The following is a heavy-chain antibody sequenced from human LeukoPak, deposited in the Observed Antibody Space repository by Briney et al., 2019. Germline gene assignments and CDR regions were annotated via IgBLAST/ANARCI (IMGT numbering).Heavy chain of an antibody. Sequence: VASVRVFCGASGYPFTGYYMQWVRRARGRGLEWVGRINPNSGGTNYAQKFQGRVTMTRDTSISTAYMELSSLRSEDTAVYYCALLMVRNIVDIWGQGTMVTVAA. CDR1: GYPFTGYY. CDR3: ALLMVRNIVDI. D-gene: IGHD3-10*01. J-gene: IGHJ3*02. CDR2: INPNSGGT. V-gene: IGHV1-2*06.